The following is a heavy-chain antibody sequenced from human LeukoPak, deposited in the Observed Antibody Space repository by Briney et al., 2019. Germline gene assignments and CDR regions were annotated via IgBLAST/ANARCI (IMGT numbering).Heavy chain of an antibody. J-gene: IGHJ6*04. Sequence: PSETLSLTCTVSGGSINSYFWTWIRQPPGKGLEWIGYIYYSGSTNYNPSLKSRVTTSVDTSKNHFSLKLSSVTAADTAVYYCARFSSSWYGVDVWGKGITVTVSS. D-gene: IGHD6-13*01. CDR3: ARFSSSWYGVDV. V-gene: IGHV4-59*01. CDR2: IYYSGST. CDR1: GGSINSYF.